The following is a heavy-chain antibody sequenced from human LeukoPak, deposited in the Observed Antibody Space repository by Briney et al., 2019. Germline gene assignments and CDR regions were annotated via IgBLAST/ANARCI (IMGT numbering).Heavy chain of an antibody. J-gene: IGHJ3*02. V-gene: IGHV3-21*04. D-gene: IGHD2-2*02. CDR2: ITRSNYI. CDR3: ARRDIVVVPAAIIGAFDI. Sequence: GGSLRLSCAASGFTFSSYSMNWVRQAPGKGLEWVSSITRSNYIYYADSVKGRFTISRDNAKNSLYLQMNSLRAEDTALYYCARRDIVVVPAAIIGAFDIWGQGTMVTVSS. CDR1: GFTFSSYS.